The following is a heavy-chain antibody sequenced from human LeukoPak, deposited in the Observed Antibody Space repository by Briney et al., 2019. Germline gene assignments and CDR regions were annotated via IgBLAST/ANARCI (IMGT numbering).Heavy chain of an antibody. D-gene: IGHD5-12*01. J-gene: IGHJ4*02. CDR1: GYSFANYW. V-gene: IGHV5-51*01. CDR3: ARRVSGYDVCDY. CDR2: IYPGDSDT. Sequence: GGSLRLSCKGSGYSFANYWIVWVRQMPGKGLELMGVIYPGDSDTRYSPSFQGQVPISADQSIRPASVQSGSLNASDTAMYVCARRVSGYDVCDYCGQGTLVTVSS.